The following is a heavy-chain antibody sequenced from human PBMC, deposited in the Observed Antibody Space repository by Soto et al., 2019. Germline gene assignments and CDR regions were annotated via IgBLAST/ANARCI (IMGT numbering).Heavy chain of an antibody. J-gene: IGHJ6*02. Sequence: LRLSCAASGLSFDDYAMHWVRQVPGKGLEWVSGISWNGGSIGYADSVKGRFSISRDNAKNSLYLQMNSLRVEDTALYYCAKSMGGTANGMGVWGQGTTVTVSS. D-gene: IGHD2-21*02. CDR3: AKSMGGTANGMGV. CDR1: GLSFDDYA. CDR2: ISWNGGSI. V-gene: IGHV3-9*01.